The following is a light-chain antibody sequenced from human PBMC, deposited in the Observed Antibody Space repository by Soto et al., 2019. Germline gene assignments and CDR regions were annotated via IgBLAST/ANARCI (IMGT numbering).Light chain of an antibody. Sequence: EIVMTQSPATLSVSPGERATLSCRASQSVSSNLAWFQQKPGQAPRLLIYAVSTRATGIPARFSGSGSGTEFTLTISSLQSEDFAVYYCQQYNYWPPFFGGGTKVDI. J-gene: IGKJ4*01. CDR1: QSVSSN. CDR2: AVS. CDR3: QQYNYWPPF. V-gene: IGKV3-15*01.